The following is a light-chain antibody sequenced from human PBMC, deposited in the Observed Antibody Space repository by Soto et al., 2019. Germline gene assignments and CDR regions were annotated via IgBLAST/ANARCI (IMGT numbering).Light chain of an antibody. V-gene: IGKV3-20*01. Sequence: ETVLTQSPGTLSLSPGERATVSCTASQSVGGNSLAWYQQRPGQAPRLLIYDTSKRATGIPDRFSGSGSGTDFTLTISRLEPADFAVYYCQQYQNSPRTFGQGTKVEIK. CDR3: QQYQNSPRT. J-gene: IGKJ1*01. CDR1: QSVGGNS. CDR2: DTS.